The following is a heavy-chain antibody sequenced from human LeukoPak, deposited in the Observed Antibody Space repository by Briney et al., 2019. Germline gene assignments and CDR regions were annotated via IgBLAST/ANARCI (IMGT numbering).Heavy chain of an antibody. V-gene: IGHV4-30-2*01. D-gene: IGHD2-21*01. Sequence: SQTLSLTCAVSGDSISSGDYSWGWIRQPSGKGLEWIGYIFHSGHSFYNPSLKSRITISVDKSKNQFSLRLTSVTAADTAVYYCARELWFVNAPGSWFDPWGQGTLVTVSS. CDR1: GDSISSGDYS. J-gene: IGHJ5*02. CDR3: ARELWFVNAPGSWFDP. CDR2: IFHSGHS.